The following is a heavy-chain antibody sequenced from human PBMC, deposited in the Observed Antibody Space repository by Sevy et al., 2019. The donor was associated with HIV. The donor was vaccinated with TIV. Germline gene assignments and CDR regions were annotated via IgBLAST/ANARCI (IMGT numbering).Heavy chain of an antibody. J-gene: IGHJ6*02. V-gene: IGHV1-8*01. CDR2: MNPDSGKR. CDR3: QVADLVSNTFFYYYGMDV. CDR1: GYTFTSYD. D-gene: IGHD2-15*01. Sequence: ASVKVSCKTSGYTFTSYDINWVRQATGQGLEWMGWMNPDSGKRGYAQKFQGRVTMTTNTSISTAYMELRRLRSEDSAVHYCQVADLVSNTFFYYYGMDVWGQGTTVTVSS.